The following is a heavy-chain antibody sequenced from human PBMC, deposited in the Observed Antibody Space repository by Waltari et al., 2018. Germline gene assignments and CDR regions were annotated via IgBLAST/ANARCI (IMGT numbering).Heavy chain of an antibody. CDR2: IWFDGSDK. V-gene: IGHV3-30*02. CDR3: AKDAFGNTYLDF. D-gene: IGHD2-2*02. Sequence: QVNLVESGGGVVQPGGSLRLSCATSGFTFSNFGMHWVRQAPGKGLGWVALIWFDGSDKFYADSGRGRFTISRYNSARTLYLDMDSLRLDDTAMYYCAKDAFGNTYLDFWGQGTLVTVSS. CDR1: GFTFSNFG. J-gene: IGHJ4*02.